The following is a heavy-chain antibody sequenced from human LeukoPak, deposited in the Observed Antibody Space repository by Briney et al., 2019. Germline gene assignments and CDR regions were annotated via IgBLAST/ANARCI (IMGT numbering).Heavy chain of an antibody. J-gene: IGHJ4*02. CDR1: GYTFTSYG. CDR3: ARKRSGSSGWSYYFDY. CDR2: INAGNGNT. D-gene: IGHD6-19*01. V-gene: IGHV1-3*01. Sequence: ASVKVSCKASGYTFTSYGISWVRQAPGQRLEWMGWINAGNGNTKYSQKFQGRVTITRDTSASTAYMELSSLRSEDTAVYYCARKRSGSSGWSYYFDYWGQGTLVTVSS.